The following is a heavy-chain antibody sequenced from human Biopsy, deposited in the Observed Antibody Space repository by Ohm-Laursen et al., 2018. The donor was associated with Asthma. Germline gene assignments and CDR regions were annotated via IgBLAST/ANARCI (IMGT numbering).Heavy chain of an antibody. J-gene: IGHJ4*02. CDR1: GFTFSSYG. V-gene: IGHV3-33*05. D-gene: IGHD3-10*01. CDR3: ARGLDYSGRSGFDY. Sequence: SLSLSCAASGFTFSSYGMDWVRQAPGKGLEWVALMSYDGSIKDYADSVKGRFTIFRDNSMNTLYLHMNSLRVEDTAVYYCARGLDYSGRSGFDYWGQGTLVTVSS. CDR2: MSYDGSIK.